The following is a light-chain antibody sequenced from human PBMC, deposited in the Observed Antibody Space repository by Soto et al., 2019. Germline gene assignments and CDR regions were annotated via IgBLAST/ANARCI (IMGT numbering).Light chain of an antibody. V-gene: IGKV3-20*01. CDR3: QQYDSYSKT. Sequence: EIVLTQSPGTLSLSPGERATLSCRASQSVSSSYLAWYQQKPGQAPRLLIYGASSRATGIPDRFSGSGSGTDFTLTISTLQPDDFATYYCQQYDSYSKTFGQGTQLEIK. CDR1: QSVSSSY. J-gene: IGKJ2*01. CDR2: GAS.